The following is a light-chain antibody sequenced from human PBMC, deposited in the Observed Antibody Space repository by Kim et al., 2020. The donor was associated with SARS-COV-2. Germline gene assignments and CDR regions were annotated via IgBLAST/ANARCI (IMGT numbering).Light chain of an antibody. V-gene: IGLV2-8*01. J-gene: IGLJ2*01. Sequence: QSALTQPPSASGSPGQSVTISCTGTSNDVGGHNYVSWYQQHPGKAPKLMIYEVDKRPSGVPDRFSGSKSGNTASLTVSGLQAEDEADYYCGSYADGDYVVFGGGTQLTVL. CDR2: EVD. CDR1: SNDVGGHNY. CDR3: GSYADGDYVV.